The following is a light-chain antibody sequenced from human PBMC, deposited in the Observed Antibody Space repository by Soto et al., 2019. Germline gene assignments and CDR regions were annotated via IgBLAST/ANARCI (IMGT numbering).Light chain of an antibody. CDR2: GNS. J-gene: IGLJ1*01. V-gene: IGLV1-40*01. CDR1: SSNIGAGYD. Sequence: VLTQPPSVSGAPGQRVTISCTGSSSNIGAGYDVHWYQQLPGTAPKLLIYGNSNRPSGVPDRFSGSKPGTSASLAITGLQAEDEAHYYCQSYDSSLSGYVFGTGTKVTV. CDR3: QSYDSSLSGYV.